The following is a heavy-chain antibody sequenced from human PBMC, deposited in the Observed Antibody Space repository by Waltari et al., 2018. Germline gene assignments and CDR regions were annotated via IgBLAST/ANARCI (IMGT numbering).Heavy chain of an antibody. CDR3: ARGGPGIAAAEYYFDY. D-gene: IGHD6-13*01. CDR2: INHSGST. CDR1: GGSFSGYY. J-gene: IGHJ4*02. V-gene: IGHV4-34*01. Sequence: QVQLQQWGAGLLKPSETLSLTCAVYGGSFSGYYWSWIRQPPGKGLEWIGEINHSGSTHHSPSRSSQVTISVDTTKTQFSLRVSSATAADTAVYYCARGGPGIAAAEYYFDYWGQGTLVTVSS.